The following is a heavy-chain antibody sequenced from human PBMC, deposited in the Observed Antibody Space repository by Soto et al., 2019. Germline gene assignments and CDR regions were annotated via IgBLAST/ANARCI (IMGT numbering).Heavy chain of an antibody. D-gene: IGHD3-22*01. CDR2: IIPIFGTA. Sequence: SVKVSCKASGGTFSSYAISWVRQAPGQGLEWMGGIIPIFGTANYAQKFQGRVTITADESTSTAYMELSSLRSEDTAVYYCARDHGIYYDSSGYYRGAFDIWGQGTMVTVSS. CDR3: ARDHGIYYDSSGYYRGAFDI. V-gene: IGHV1-69*13. CDR1: GGTFSSYA. J-gene: IGHJ3*02.